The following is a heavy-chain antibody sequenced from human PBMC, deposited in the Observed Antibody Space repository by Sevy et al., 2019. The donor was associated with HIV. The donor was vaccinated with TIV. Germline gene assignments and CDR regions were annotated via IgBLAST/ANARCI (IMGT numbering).Heavy chain of an antibody. D-gene: IGHD3-10*01. CDR1: GFTFSSYS. V-gene: IGHV3-21*01. CDR3: ARDVGVTMVRGVISDYYYGMDV. Sequence: GGSLRLSCAASGFTFSSYSMNWVRQAPGKGLEWVSSISSSSSYIYYAHSVKGRFTISRDNAKNSLYLQMNSLRAEDTAVYYCARDVGVTMVRGVISDYYYGMDVWGQGTTVTVSS. J-gene: IGHJ6*02. CDR2: ISSSSSYI.